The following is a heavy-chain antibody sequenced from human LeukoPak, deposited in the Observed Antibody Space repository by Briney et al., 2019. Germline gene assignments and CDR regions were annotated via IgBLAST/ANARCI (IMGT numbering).Heavy chain of an antibody. J-gene: IGHJ6*03. D-gene: IGHD6-13*01. CDR2: IKQGGSEK. V-gene: IGHV3-7*01. Sequence: GVSLRLSCAASGFTCSSYWMSWVRQAPGKGREGVANIKQGGSEKYYVDSVKGRFTISRDNAKNSLYLQMNRLRAEHTAVYYCARVSVAASPVARGQQVVNLGNYYYYYYMDVWGKGTTVTVSS. CDR1: GFTCSSYW. CDR3: ARVSVAASPVARGQQVVNLGNYYYYYYMDV.